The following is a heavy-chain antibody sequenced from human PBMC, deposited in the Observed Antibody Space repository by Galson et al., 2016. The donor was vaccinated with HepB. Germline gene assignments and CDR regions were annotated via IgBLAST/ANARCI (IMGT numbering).Heavy chain of an antibody. J-gene: IGHJ4*01. Sequence: ETLSLTCAVYGGTFNAYYWNWIRQPPGKGLEWIGEINHLGSPKYNPSLESRITISVDTSKSQFSLKLSSLTAADAAVYYCARFEGSGSYFVDQWGQGTLVTVSS. V-gene: IGHV4-34*01. D-gene: IGHD3-10*01. CDR1: GGTFNAYY. CDR2: INHLGSP. CDR3: ARFEGSGSYFVDQ.